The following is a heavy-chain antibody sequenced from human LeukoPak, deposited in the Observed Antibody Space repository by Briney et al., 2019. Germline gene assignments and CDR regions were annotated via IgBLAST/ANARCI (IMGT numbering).Heavy chain of an antibody. D-gene: IGHD1-1*01. CDR3: AGYPPDYYYYGMDV. CDR2: IYYSGST. J-gene: IGHJ6*02. V-gene: IGHV4-59*01. CDR1: GGSISSYY. Sequence: SETLSLTCTVSGGSISSYYWSWIRQPPGKGLEWNGYIYYSGSTNYNPSLKSRVTISVDTSKNQFSLKLSSVTAADTAVYYCAGYPPDYYYYGMDVWGQGTTVTVCS.